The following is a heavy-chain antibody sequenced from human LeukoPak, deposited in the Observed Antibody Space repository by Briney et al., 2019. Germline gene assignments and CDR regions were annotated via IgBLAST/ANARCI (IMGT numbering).Heavy chain of an antibody. Sequence: PGGSLRLSCTASGLIFRNFVTTWVRQAPGKGLEWVASIGGSDGTTDYAGSVKDRFTISRDNAKNSLYLQMNSLRAEDTAVYYCAGSYSSSCWAYYYYMDVWGKGTTVTVSS. V-gene: IGHV3-23*01. CDR2: IGGSDGTT. CDR3: AGSYSSSCWAYYYYMDV. J-gene: IGHJ6*03. CDR1: GLIFRNFV. D-gene: IGHD6-6*01.